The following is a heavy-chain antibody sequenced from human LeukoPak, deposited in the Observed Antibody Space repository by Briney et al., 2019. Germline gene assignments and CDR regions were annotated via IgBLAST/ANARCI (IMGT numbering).Heavy chain of an antibody. CDR1: GGTFRSYA. CDR3: ARGGQAYYGSGTSYYYYMDV. V-gene: IGHV1-69*13. J-gene: IGHJ6*03. CDR2: IIPVFGTT. Sequence: SVKVSCKASGGTFRSYAISWVRQAPGQGLEWMGGIIPVFGTTNYAQKFQGRVTITADESTGTAYMELSSLRSDDTAVYYCARGGQAYYGSGTSYYYYMDVWGTGTTVTISS. D-gene: IGHD3-10*01.